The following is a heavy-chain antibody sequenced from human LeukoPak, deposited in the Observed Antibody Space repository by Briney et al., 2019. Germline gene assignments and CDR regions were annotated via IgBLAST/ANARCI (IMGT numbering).Heavy chain of an antibody. CDR1: DYSINSGYY. CDR2: IYQSGHT. J-gene: IGHJ3*02. D-gene: IGHD3-22*01. CDR3: ARGPYSYDSSGAFDI. Sequence: SETLSLTCSVSDYSINSGYYWGWIRQPPGKGLEWIASIYQSGHTYYNPSLKSRVTISVDTSKSQFSLKLSSVTAADTAVYFCARGPYSYDSSGAFDIWGQGTMVTVSS. V-gene: IGHV4-38-2*02.